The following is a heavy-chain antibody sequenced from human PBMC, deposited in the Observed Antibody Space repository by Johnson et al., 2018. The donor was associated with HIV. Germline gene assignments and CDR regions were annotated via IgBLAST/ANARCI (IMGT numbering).Heavy chain of an antibody. D-gene: IGHD3-16*01. V-gene: IGHV3-66*01. CDR2: IYSGGST. CDR3: ARGGWGDAFDI. Sequence: VQLVESGGGLVQPGGSLRLSCAASGFTVSSNYMSWVRQAPGKGLEWVSVIYSGGSTYYADSVKGRFTISRDNAKNSLYLQMNSLRAEDTAVYYCARGGWGDAFDIWGQGTMVTVSS. J-gene: IGHJ3*02. CDR1: GFTVSSNY.